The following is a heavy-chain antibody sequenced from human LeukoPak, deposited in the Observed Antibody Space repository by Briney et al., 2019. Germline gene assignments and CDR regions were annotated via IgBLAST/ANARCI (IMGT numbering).Heavy chain of an antibody. V-gene: IGHV3-74*01. CDR1: GLTFSSYW. Sequence: PGGSLRLSCAASGLTFSSYWMHWVRQAPGKGLVWVSRINTDGSSTSYADSVKGRFTISRDNSKNTLYLQMNSLRAEDTAVYYCAKDRLWLEAFDYWGQGTLDTVSS. D-gene: IGHD2/OR15-2a*01. J-gene: IGHJ4*02. CDR3: AKDRLWLEAFDY. CDR2: INTDGSST.